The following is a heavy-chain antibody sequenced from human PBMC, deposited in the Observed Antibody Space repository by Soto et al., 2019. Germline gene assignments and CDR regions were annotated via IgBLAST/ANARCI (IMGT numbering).Heavy chain of an antibody. CDR2: IYHSGST. D-gene: IGHD6-13*01. J-gene: IGHJ4*02. Sequence: PSETLSLTCTVSGGSISSSGYSWSWIRQPPGKGLEWIGYIYHSGSTYYRSRWHNEYALSVKSRMTINPDTSRNQFSLQLSSVTPEDTAVYYCARLVGNSWLDYWGQGTLVTAPQ. CDR1: GGSISSSGYS. CDR3: ARLVGNSWLDY. V-gene: IGHV4-30-2*05.